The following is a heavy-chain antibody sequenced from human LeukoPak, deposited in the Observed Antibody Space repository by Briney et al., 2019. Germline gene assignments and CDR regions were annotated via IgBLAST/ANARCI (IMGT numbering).Heavy chain of an antibody. Sequence: SETLSLTCTVSGGSISSYYWSWIRQPPGKGLEWIGYIYYSGSTNYNPSLKSRVTISVDTSKNQFSLKLSSVTAADTAVYYCARVSSEIAAAGTRLWYYYYMDVWGKGTTVTISS. CDR2: IYYSGST. V-gene: IGHV4-59*01. J-gene: IGHJ6*03. CDR3: ARVSSEIAAAGTRLWYYYYMDV. CDR1: GGSISSYY. D-gene: IGHD6-13*01.